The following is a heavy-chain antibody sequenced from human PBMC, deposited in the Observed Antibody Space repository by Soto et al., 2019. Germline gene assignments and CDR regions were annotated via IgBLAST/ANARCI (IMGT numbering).Heavy chain of an antibody. V-gene: IGHV3-15*01. J-gene: IGHJ4*02. Sequence: PGGSLRLSCAASGFTFNNAWMGWVRQAPGQGLEWVGHMKSKSEGETTDYAAPVKGRFTISRDDSKNTVYLQMNSLTTEDTAVYCCTAQFYFDASGYSFDLWGQGTLVTVSS. CDR3: TAQFYFDASGYSFDL. D-gene: IGHD3-22*01. CDR2: MKSKSEGETT. CDR1: GFTFNNAW.